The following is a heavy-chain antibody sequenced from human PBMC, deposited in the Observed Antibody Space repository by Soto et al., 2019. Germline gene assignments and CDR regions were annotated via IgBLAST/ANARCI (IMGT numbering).Heavy chain of an antibody. CDR2: ISSTSSTI. D-gene: IGHD3-10*01. CDR3: ATYYGSGSYFPDHYYYGMDV. Sequence: PGGSLRLSYAASGFTFSIYSMNWVRQAPGKGLEWISYISSTSSTIYYADSVKGRFTISRDNAKNSLYLQMNSLRAEDTAVYYCATYYGSGSYFPDHYYYGMDVWGQGTTVTVSS. J-gene: IGHJ6*02. V-gene: IGHV3-48*01. CDR1: GFTFSIYS.